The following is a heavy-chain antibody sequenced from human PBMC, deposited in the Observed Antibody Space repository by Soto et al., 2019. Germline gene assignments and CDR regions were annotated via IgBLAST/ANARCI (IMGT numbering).Heavy chain of an antibody. CDR1: GFSISDYE. CDR2: ISSGGSTI. CDR3: ARSRIAY. J-gene: IGHJ4*02. D-gene: IGHD3-16*02. Sequence: RGSLRLSCVASGFSISDYELHWVRQAPGRGLEWVSYISSGGSTIYYRDSVRGRFTVSRNNAKNSLFLQMNSLRVEDTAVYYCARSRIAYWGQGTLVTVSS. V-gene: IGHV3-48*03.